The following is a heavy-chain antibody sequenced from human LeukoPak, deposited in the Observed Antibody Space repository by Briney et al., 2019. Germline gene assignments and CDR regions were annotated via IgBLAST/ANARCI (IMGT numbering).Heavy chain of an antibody. D-gene: IGHD6-13*01. CDR2: IYYSGST. J-gene: IGHJ5*02. V-gene: IGHV4-30-4*01. CDR3: ARYRKAAAGQRGNWFDP. CDR1: GGSISSGDYY. Sequence: SQTLSLTCTVSGGSISSGDYYWNWIRQPPGKGLEWIGYIYYSGSTYYNPSLKSRVTISVDRSKNQFSLKLSSVTAADTAVYYCARYRKAAAGQRGNWFDPWGQGTLVTVSS.